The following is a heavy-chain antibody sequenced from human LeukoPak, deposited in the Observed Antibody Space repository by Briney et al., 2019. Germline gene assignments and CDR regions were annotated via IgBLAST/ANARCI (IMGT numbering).Heavy chain of an antibody. V-gene: IGHV1-69*02. CDR2: IIPILGIA. CDR1: VCTFSSYT. D-gene: IGHD4-23*01. Sequence: GASVKVSCKASVCTFSSYTSSWVRQAPGQGLEWMGRIIPILGIANYAQQCQDRVTITADKSTSTAYMELSSLRSEDTAGYYCASPMTTVVTEYYFDYWGQGTLVTVSS. CDR3: ASPMTTVVTEYYFDY. J-gene: IGHJ4*02.